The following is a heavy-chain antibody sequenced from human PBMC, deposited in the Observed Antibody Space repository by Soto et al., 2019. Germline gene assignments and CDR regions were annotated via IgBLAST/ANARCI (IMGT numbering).Heavy chain of an antibody. V-gene: IGHV3-74*01. CDR1: GFTFSSYR. Sequence: GGSLRLSCAASGFTFSSYRMHWVRQVPGQGLVWVSRIHAEGSDTSYADSVKGRFTISRDNTKNTLYLQMNSLRAEDTAVYYCASLPYCRYGRCYDLDYWGQGTRLTVSS. CDR2: IHAEGSDT. D-gene: IGHD2-2*01. J-gene: IGHJ4*02. CDR3: ASLPYCRYGRCYDLDY.